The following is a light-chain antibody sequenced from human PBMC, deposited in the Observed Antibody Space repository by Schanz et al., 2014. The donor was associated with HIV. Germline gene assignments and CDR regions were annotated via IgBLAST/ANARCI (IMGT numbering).Light chain of an antibody. V-gene: IGKV3-20*01. CDR3: QQYGSSPLFT. Sequence: EIVMTQSPATLSVSPGEGATLSCRASQDINSNLAWYHQKPGQAPKVLIYDASSRATGIPDRFSGSGSGTDFTLTISRLEPEDFAVYYCQQYGSSPLFTFGPGTKVDVK. CDR1: QDINSN. CDR2: DAS. J-gene: IGKJ3*01.